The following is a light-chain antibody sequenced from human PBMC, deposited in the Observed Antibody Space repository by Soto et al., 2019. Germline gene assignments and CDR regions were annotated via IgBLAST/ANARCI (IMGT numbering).Light chain of an antibody. V-gene: IGKV4-1*01. J-gene: IGKJ5*01. CDR2: WAS. Sequence: DIVMTQSPDSLAVSLGERATINCKSSQSVLYSSNNKNYLAWYQQKPGQPPKLLIYWASTRESGVPDRFSGSGSGKDFTLTIRSLPDEDVDVYYCQKYYSAPITFGQGTRLEIK. CDR1: QSVLYSSNNKNY. CDR3: QKYYSAPIT.